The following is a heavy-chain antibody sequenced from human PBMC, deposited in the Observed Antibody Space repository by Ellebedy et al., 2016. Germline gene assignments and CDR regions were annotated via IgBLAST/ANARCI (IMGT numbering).Heavy chain of an antibody. J-gene: IGHJ4*02. D-gene: IGHD3-22*01. CDR3: ARIDSAGLYYYFDF. CDR2: IYYSGTA. CDR1: NDSITSGDYF. V-gene: IGHV4-30-4*01. Sequence: LRLSXTVSNDSITSGDYFWGWIRQPPGKGLEWIGYIYYSGTAYYNPSLKSRVTLSVDTSTTQFSLNLTSVTAADTAVYFCARIDSAGLYYYFDFWGRGTLVTVSS.